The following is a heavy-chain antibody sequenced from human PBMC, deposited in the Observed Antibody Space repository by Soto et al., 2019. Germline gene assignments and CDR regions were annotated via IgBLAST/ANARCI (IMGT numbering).Heavy chain of an antibody. CDR2: VTPYKADT. Sequence: QAQLVQAGAEVKKSGASVRVSCKASGYTLTNYGVTWVRQAPGHGLEWLGRVTPYKADTNSAQNLQGRVTMATDTSTNTAYLEMRSLRSDDTAVYFCATDGTSNSGNLYAFDIWGQGTMVTVSA. V-gene: IGHV1-18*04. CDR1: GYTLTNYG. CDR3: ATDGTSNSGNLYAFDI. J-gene: IGHJ3*02. D-gene: IGHD5-12*01.